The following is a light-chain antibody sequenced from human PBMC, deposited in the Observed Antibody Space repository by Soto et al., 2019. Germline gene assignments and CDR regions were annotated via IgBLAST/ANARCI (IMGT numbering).Light chain of an antibody. CDR2: EVS. CDR1: TSDVGGYNY. J-gene: IGLJ1*01. CDR3: LSKTSTISYV. V-gene: IGLV2-14*01. Sequence: VLTQPASVSGSPGQSIAISCTGTTSDVGGYNYVSWYQQHPGKVPKLLIHEVSNRPSGVSNRFSGSKSGNTASLTISRLQAEDEADYYCLSKTSTISYVFGTGTKVTVL.